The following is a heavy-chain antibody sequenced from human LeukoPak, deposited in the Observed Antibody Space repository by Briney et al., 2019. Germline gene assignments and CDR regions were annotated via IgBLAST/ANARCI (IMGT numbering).Heavy chain of an antibody. D-gene: IGHD5-12*01. J-gene: IGHJ6*03. Sequence: PGGSLRLSCAASGFTFSSYAMHWVRQAPGKGLEWVAVISYDGSNKYYADSAKGRFTISRDNSKNTLYLQMNSLRAEGTAVYYCARSTPGYPGGYYYYMDVWGKGTTVTVSS. CDR1: GFTFSSYA. CDR2: ISYDGSNK. CDR3: ARSTPGYPGGYYYYMDV. V-gene: IGHV3-30*01.